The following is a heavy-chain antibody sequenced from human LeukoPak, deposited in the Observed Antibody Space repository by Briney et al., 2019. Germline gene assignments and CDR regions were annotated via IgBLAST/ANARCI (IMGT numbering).Heavy chain of an antibody. CDR1: GFXFSSYA. CDR2: ISYDGSNK. CDR3: AREKENYYGSGSFDY. Sequence: PGGSLRLSCAASGFXFSSYAIHWVRQAPGKGLEWVAVISYDGSNKYYADSVKGRFTISRDNSKNTLYLQMNSLRAEDTAVYYCAREKENYYGSGSFDYWGQGTLVTVSS. J-gene: IGHJ4*02. D-gene: IGHD3-10*01. V-gene: IGHV3-30-3*01.